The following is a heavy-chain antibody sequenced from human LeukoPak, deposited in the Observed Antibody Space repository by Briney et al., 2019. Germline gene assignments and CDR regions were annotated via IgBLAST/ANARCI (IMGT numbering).Heavy chain of an antibody. CDR1: GFTFSSYA. J-gene: IGHJ5*02. V-gene: IGHV3-23*01. CDR3: AKVGVAGGYYWFDP. CDR2: ISGSGGST. Sequence: PGGSLRLSCAASGFTFSSYAMSWVRQAPGKGLEWVSAISGSGGSTYNADSVKGRFTISRDNSKNTLYLQMNSLRAEDTAVYYCAKVGVAGGYYWFDPWGQGTLVTVSS. D-gene: IGHD6-19*01.